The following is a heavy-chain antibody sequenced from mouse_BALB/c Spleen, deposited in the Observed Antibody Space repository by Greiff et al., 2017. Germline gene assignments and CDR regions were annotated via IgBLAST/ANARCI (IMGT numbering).Heavy chain of an antibody. V-gene: IGHV1-80*01. CDR2: IYPGDGDT. CDR1: GYAISSHW. CDR3: ARPTVGLGYAMDY. D-gene: IGHD1-1*01. Sequence: QVQLQQSGAELVRPGSSVKISCKASGYAISSHWMNWVKQRPGQGLEWIGQIYPGDGDTNYNGKFKGKATLTADKSSSTAYMQLSSLTSEDSAVYFCARPTVGLGYAMDYWGQGTSVTVSS. J-gene: IGHJ4*01.